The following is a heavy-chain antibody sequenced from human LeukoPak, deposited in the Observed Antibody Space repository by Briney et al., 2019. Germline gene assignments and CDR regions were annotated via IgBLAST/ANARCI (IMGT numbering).Heavy chain of an antibody. CDR3: GRDGGNRWFDF. V-gene: IGHV3-74*01. J-gene: IGHJ4*02. CDR1: GFILSSYW. D-gene: IGHD2-15*01. CDR2: ITSDGSST. Sequence: GGSLRLSCAASGFILSSYWMHWVRQAPGKGLVWVSRITSDGSSTIYADSVKGRFTSSRDNSKNTLYLQMSSLRVDDTAVYYCGRDGGNRWFDFWGQGTLVTVSS.